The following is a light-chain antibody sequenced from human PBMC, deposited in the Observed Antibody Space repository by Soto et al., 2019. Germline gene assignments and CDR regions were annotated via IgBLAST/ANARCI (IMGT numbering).Light chain of an antibody. J-gene: IGKJ1*01. CDR2: GVS. CDR3: KQYGSSPRT. Sequence: TLSLGPLSSSPRERATLSCRGRQHVSSNYLAWYQQKPGQAPGLLISGVSGMDTGIPDRFSGSGSGTDFTLTISRLEPEDFAVYYCKQYGSSPRTFGQGTKVDIK. V-gene: IGKV3-20*01. CDR1: QHVSSNY.